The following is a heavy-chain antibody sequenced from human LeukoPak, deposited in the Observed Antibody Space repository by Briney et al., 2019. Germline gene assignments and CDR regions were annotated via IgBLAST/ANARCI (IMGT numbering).Heavy chain of an antibody. Sequence: GGSLRLSCAVSGFSVTINYMSWVRQAPGKGVEWVSGFYVGGGTYYADSVKGRFTISRDNSENTLYLQMKSLRAEDTAVYYCARGDGYNFFDYWGQGTLVTVSS. CDR1: GFSVTINY. D-gene: IGHD5-24*01. V-gene: IGHV3-53*01. J-gene: IGHJ4*02. CDR2: FYVGGGT. CDR3: ARGDGYNFFDY.